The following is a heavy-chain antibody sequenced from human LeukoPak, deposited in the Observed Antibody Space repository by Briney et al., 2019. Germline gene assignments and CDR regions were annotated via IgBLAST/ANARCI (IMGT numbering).Heavy chain of an antibody. V-gene: IGHV1-69*13. CDR2: IIPIFGTA. D-gene: IGHD4-17*01. CDR1: GGTFSSYA. CDR3: ASVSPSTTVLPAEYFQH. J-gene: IGHJ1*01. Sequence: GSSVKVSCKASGGTFSSYAISWVRQAPGQGLEWMGGIIPIFGTANYAQKFQGRVTITADESTSTAYMELSSLRSEDTAVYYCASVSPSTTVLPAEYFQHWGQGTLVTVSS.